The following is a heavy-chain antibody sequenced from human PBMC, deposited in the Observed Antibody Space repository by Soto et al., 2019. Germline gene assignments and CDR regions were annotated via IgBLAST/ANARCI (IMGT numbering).Heavy chain of an antibody. CDR2: ISGTSDAA. CDR1: GFPFSTSA. CDR3: TVRGESSSSGFDY. D-gene: IGHD6-13*01. Sequence: EVQLLESGGGLVQPGGSLRLSCAASGFPFSTSAMNWVRQAPGKGLEWVSIISGTSDAAHYAESVKGRFTSSRDDSKNTAYLQMNSLKTEDTAVYYCTVRGESSSSGFDYWGQGTLVTVSS. J-gene: IGHJ4*02. V-gene: IGHV3-23*01.